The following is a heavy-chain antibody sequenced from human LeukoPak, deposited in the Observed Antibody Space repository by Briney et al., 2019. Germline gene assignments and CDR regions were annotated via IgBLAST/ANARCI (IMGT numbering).Heavy chain of an antibody. V-gene: IGHV3-11*05. J-gene: IGHJ4*02. CDR3: ARAGSSSWFDY. Sequence: GGSLRLSCAASGFTFSDYYMSWMRQAPGKGLEWVAYISGSSSYIRYADSVKGRFAISRDNAKNPLYLQMNSLRAEDTAVYYCARAGSSSWFDYWGQGTLVTVSS. D-gene: IGHD6-13*01. CDR2: ISGSSSYI. CDR1: GFTFSDYY.